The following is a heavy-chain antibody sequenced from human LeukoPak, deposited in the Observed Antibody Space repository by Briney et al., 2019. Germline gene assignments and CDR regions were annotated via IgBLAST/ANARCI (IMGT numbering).Heavy chain of an antibody. CDR1: GGSMSSGNYY. CDR3: ARFSTTPGGYTYGRGVFDF. Sequence: PSETLSLTCTVSGGSMSSGNYYGSWIRQPAGKGLEWIGRMYFTGSGNYNPSLKSRVTISIDTSKNQFSLRLTSVTAADTAVYYCARFSTTPGGYTYGRGVFDFWGQGTLVIVSS. CDR2: MYFTGSG. D-gene: IGHD5-18*01. J-gene: IGHJ4*02. V-gene: IGHV4-61*02.